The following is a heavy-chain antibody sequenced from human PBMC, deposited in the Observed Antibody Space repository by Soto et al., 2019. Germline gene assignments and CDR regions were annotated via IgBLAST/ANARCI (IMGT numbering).Heavy chain of an antibody. D-gene: IGHD6-13*01. CDR2: IITIFGTA. CDR3: AGPGYSGSYDYGMVV. CDR1: GGTFSSYA. J-gene: IGHJ6*02. V-gene: IGHV1-69*01. Sequence: QVQLVQSGAEVKKPGSSVNVSCKASGGTFSSYAISWVRQAPGQGLEWMGGIITIFGTANYAQKFQGRVTITADHSTSTADIVLSSMRAKDTAVYYCAGPGYSGSYDYGMVVLGQGTTVTVAS.